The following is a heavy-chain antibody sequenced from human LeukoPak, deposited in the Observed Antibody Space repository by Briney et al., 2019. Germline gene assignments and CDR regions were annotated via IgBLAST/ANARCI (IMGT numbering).Heavy chain of an antibody. CDR2: INHSGST. J-gene: IGHJ4*02. CDR1: GGSFSGHY. Sequence: SETLSLTCAVYGGSFSGHYWSWIRQPPGKGLEWIGEINHSGSTNYNPSLKSRVTISVDTSKNQFSLKLSPVTAADTAVYYCARGSMVYRYYFDYWGQGTLVTVSS. V-gene: IGHV4-34*01. D-gene: IGHD3-10*01. CDR3: ARGSMVYRYYFDY.